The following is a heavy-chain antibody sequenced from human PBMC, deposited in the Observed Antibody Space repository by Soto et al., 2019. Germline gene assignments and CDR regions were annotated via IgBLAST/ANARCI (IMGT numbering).Heavy chain of an antibody. D-gene: IGHD3-10*01. Sequence: QVQLQQWGAGLLKPSETLSLTCAVYGGSFSGYYWRWIRQPPGKGLEWIGEINHSGSTNYNPSLKSRVTISVDTSKNQFSLKLSSVTAANTAVYYCARRDDEVGSGSYCYWGQGSLVTVSS. CDR2: INHSGST. CDR3: ARRDDEVGSGSYCY. J-gene: IGHJ4*02. V-gene: IGHV4-34*01. CDR1: GGSFSGYY.